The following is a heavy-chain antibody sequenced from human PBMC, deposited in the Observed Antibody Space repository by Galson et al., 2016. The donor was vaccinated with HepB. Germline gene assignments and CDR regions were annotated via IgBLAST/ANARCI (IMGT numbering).Heavy chain of an antibody. J-gene: IGHJ4*02. V-gene: IGHV3-23*01. D-gene: IGHD6-25*01. CDR2: LTGSGGGT. CDR1: GFTFSSYA. Sequence: SLRLSCAASGFTFSSYAMNWVRQAPGKGLEWVATLTGSGGGTYYADSVKGRFTISRDNSKNTLYLEMISLRAGDTAVCYCAKVPHHSTGWPREIDYWGQGTLFIVSS. CDR3: AKVPHHSTGWPREIDY.